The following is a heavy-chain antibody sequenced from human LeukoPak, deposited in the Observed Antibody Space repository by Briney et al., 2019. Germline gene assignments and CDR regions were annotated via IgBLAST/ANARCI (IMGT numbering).Heavy chain of an antibody. CDR3: AREGCSGGSCYEFDY. J-gene: IGHJ4*02. CDR1: GYTFTSYG. Sequence: ASVKVSCKASGYTFTSYGISWVRQAPGQGLEWRGWISTYNGNTNYAQKRQGRVAITTDTSTSTAYMELRSLRSDDTAVYYCAREGCSGGSCYEFDYWGQGTLVTVSS. V-gene: IGHV1-18*01. CDR2: ISTYNGNT. D-gene: IGHD2-15*01.